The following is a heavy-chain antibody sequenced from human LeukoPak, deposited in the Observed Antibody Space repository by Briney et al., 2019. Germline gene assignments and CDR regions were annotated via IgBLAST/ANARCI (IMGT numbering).Heavy chain of an antibody. CDR2: IRNKANGGTT. Sequence: PGGSLRLSCTTSGFTFGDYAMTWVRQAPGKGLEWVSFIRNKANGGTTEYAASAKGRFTISRDDSKSIAYLQMNSLKTEDTAVYYCTRTGSSGWYSVVYFDCSGQGTLVTVSS. CDR3: TRTGSSGWYSVVYFDC. V-gene: IGHV3-49*04. D-gene: IGHD6-19*01. J-gene: IGHJ4*02. CDR1: GFTFGDYA.